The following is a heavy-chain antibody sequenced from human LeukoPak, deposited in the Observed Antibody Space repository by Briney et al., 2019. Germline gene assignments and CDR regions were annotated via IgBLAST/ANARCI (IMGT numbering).Heavy chain of an antibody. J-gene: IGHJ4*02. CDR2: IYYSGST. CDR3: ASGGRYCSSTSCYYFDY. V-gene: IGHV4-39*01. D-gene: IGHD2-2*01. Sequence: PSEPLSLTCTDSGGSISSSSYYWGWIRQPPGKGLEWIGSIYYSGSTYYNPSLKSRVTISVDTSKNQFSLKLSSVTAADTAVYYCASGGRYCSSTSCYYFDYWGQGTLVTVSS. CDR1: GGSISSSSYY.